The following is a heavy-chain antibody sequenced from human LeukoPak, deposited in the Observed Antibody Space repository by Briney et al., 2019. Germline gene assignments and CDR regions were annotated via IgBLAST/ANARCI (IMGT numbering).Heavy chain of an antibody. CDR1: GYTFTGYY. V-gene: IGHV1-2*02. CDR2: INPNSGGT. D-gene: IGHD3-10*01. J-gene: IGHJ4*02. Sequence: ASVEVSCKASGYTFTGYYMHWVRQAPGQGLEWMGWINPNSGGTNYAQKFQGRVTMTRDTSISTAYMELSSLRSDDTAVYYCARDTIMLRGVPRGLGYWGQGTLVTVSS. CDR3: ARDTIMLRGVPRGLGY.